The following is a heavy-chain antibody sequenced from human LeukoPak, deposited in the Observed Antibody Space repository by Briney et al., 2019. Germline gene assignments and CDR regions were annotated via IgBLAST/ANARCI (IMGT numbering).Heavy chain of an antibody. Sequence: ASVKVSCKASGYTFTSYDINWVRQAPGQGLEWMGWMHPNSGNTGYAQKFQGRVTMTRNTSISTAYMELSSLRSEDPAVYYCARGVAAAGADYWGQGTLVTVSS. CDR2: MHPNSGNT. CDR3: ARGVAAAGADY. J-gene: IGHJ4*02. V-gene: IGHV1-8*01. D-gene: IGHD6-13*01. CDR1: GYTFTSYD.